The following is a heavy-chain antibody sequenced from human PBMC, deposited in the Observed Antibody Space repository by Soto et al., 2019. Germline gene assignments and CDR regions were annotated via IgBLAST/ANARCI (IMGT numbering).Heavy chain of an antibody. J-gene: IGHJ6*02. CDR1: GDSVSSNSAA. CDR3: ARGTYSSSWYVRGYGMDV. V-gene: IGHV6-1*01. CDR2: TYYRSKWYN. Sequence: GDSVSSNSAAWNWIRQSPSRGLEWLGRTYYRSKWYNDYAVSVKSRITINPDTSKNQFSLQLNSVTPEDTAVYYCARGTYSSSWYVRGYGMDVWGQGTTVT. D-gene: IGHD6-13*01.